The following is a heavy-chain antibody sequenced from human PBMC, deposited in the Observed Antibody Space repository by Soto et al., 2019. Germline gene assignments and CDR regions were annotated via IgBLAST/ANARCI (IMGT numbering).Heavy chain of an antibody. CDR2: IYYSGST. CDR3: ARNVRGVTESDY. D-gene: IGHD3-10*01. V-gene: IGHV4-59*01. J-gene: IGHJ4*02. Sequence: SETLSLTCTVSGGSISSYYWSWIRQPPGRGLEWIGYIYYSGSTNYNPSLKSRVTISVDTSKNQFSLKLSSVTAADPAVSYCARNVRGVTESDYWGQGTLVTVSS. CDR1: GGSISSYY.